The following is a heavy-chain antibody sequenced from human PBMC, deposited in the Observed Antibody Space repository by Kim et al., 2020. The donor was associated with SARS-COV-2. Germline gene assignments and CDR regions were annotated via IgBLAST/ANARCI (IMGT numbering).Heavy chain of an antibody. CDR2: ISGDGGSGDGGST. D-gene: IGHD3-22*01. Sequence: GGSLRISCAASGFTFDDYAMHWVRQPPGKGLEWVSLISGDGGSGDGGSTYYADSVKGRFTISRDNSKNSLYLQMNSLRPEDTAFYYCAKDREYQDSSGYLDYWGQGTLVTVSS. V-gene: IGHV3-43*02. J-gene: IGHJ4*02. CDR1: GFTFDDYA. CDR3: AKDREYQDSSGYLDY.